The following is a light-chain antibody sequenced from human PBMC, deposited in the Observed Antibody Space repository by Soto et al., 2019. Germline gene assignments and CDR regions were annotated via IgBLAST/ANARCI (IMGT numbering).Light chain of an antibody. CDR1: SGDIGSYNR. J-gene: IGLJ1*01. V-gene: IGLV2-14*01. Sequence: QSVLTQPASVSGSPRQSITISCTGTSGDIGSYNRVSWYQQHPGKAPKLIIYEVTDRPSGVSNRFSGSKSGNTASLTISGLQAEDEAEYYCSSYTNINTRACVFGTGTKVTVL. CDR3: SSYTNINTRACV. CDR2: EVT.